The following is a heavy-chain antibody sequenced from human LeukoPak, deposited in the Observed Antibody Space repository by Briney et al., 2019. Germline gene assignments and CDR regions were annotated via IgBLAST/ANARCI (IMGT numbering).Heavy chain of an antibody. D-gene: IGHD3-22*01. CDR2: IYYSGST. Sequence: TASETLSLTCTVSDGSISSRTYYWGWIRQPPGKGLEWIGNIYYSGSTYYSPSLKSRVTISVDTSKNQFSLRLSSVTAADTAVYYCARRDDSSGYHKIFDYWGPGTLVTVSS. J-gene: IGHJ4*02. CDR1: DGSISSRTYY. V-gene: IGHV4-39*01. CDR3: ARRDDSSGYHKIFDY.